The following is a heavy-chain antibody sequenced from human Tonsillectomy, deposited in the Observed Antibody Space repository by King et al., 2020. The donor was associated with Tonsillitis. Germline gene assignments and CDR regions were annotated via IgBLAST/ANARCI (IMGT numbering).Heavy chain of an antibody. V-gene: IGHV3-23*04. CDR1: GFTFSNYA. D-gene: IGHD2/OR15-2a*01. J-gene: IGHJ5*02. Sequence: VQLVESGGGLVQPGGSLRLSCAASGFTFSNYAMSWVRQAPGRGLEWVSAISGSGDTTYYADSVKGRFTISRDNSENTLYLQMNSLRADDTAVYYCAKHPEGYQLKYRNGNWFDPWGQGTLVTVSS. CDR2: ISGSGDTT. CDR3: AKHPEGYQLKYRNGNWFDP.